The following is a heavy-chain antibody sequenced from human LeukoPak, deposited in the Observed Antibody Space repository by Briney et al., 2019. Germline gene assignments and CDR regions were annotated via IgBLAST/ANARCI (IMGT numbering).Heavy chain of an antibody. Sequence: GGSLRLSCAASGFTFSDYWMHWVRQAPGKGLVWVSRISNDGSTTTYADPVRGRFTISRDNAKNTLYLQMNSLRAEDTAVYYCARDCGSTGCDYWGQGTLVTVSS. V-gene: IGHV3-74*01. CDR1: GFTFSDYW. J-gene: IGHJ4*02. CDR2: ISNDGSTT. D-gene: IGHD2-2*01. CDR3: ARDCGSTGCDY.